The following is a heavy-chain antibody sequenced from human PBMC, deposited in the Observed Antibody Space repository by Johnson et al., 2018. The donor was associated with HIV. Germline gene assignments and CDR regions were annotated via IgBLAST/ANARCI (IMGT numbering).Heavy chain of an antibody. V-gene: IGHV3-15*01. CDR2: IKSETDGGTT. CDR1: GLSFSGSA. Sequence: EKLVESGGGVVQPGKSLTLSCVGSGLSFSGSAMHWVRQAPGKGLEWVGRIKSETDGGTTDYAAPVKDRFIISRDDSKDTLYLQRNSLRAEDTAVYYCAREIGWSGEIIDAFDIWGQGTMVTVSS. CDR3: AREIGWSGEIIDAFDI. D-gene: IGHD3-10*01. J-gene: IGHJ3*02.